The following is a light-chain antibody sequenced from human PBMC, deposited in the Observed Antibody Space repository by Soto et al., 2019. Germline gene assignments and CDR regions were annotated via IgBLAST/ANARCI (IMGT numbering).Light chain of an antibody. CDR3: QQYGRSPYS. CDR1: QSVSSNY. CDR2: GVP. V-gene: IGKV3-20*01. J-gene: IGKJ2*01. Sequence: EIVLTQSPGTLSLSLGERVTLSCRASQSVSSNYLAWYQHRPGQAPRLLIHGVPSRATGIPDRFTGSGSGRDFTLTISSLEPEDSAVYYCQQYGRSPYSFGQGTKLEIK.